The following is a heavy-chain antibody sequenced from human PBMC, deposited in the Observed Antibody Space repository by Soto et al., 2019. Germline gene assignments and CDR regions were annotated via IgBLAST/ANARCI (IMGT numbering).Heavy chain of an antibody. D-gene: IGHD1-26*01. CDR3: AASIVGATYYYYGMDV. Sequence: SVNVSCKASGFTFTSSAVQCVRQARGQRLEWIGWIVVGSGNTNYAQKFQERVTITRDMSTSTAYMELSSLRSEDTAVYYCAASIVGATYYYYGMDVWGEGTTVTVSS. V-gene: IGHV1-58*01. CDR1: GFTFTSSA. CDR2: IVVGSGNT. J-gene: IGHJ6*04.